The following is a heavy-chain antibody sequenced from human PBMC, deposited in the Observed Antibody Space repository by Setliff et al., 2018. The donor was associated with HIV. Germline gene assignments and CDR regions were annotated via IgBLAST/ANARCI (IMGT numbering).Heavy chain of an antibody. V-gene: IGHV3-53*01. J-gene: IGHJ4*02. D-gene: IGHD3-10*01. CDR1: GFTVNRHY. Sequence: LRLSCEVSGFTVNRHYMSWVRQAPGKGLEWVSVIYNGAGTYYADSVKGRFVISRDNSNNTVYLQMNSLRAEDTAVYFCGRTNFRGSGSYGGFYFDAWGQGTQVTVSS. CDR3: GRTNFRGSGSYGGFYFDA. CDR2: IYNGAGT.